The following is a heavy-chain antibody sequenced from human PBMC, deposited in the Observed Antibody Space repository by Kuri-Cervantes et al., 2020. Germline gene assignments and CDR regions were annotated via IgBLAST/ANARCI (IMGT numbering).Heavy chain of an antibody. D-gene: IGHD3-9*01. CDR3: ASDRLVDPNYYYYGMDV. CDR1: GGSISSGGYY. CDR2: IYYSGST. V-gene: IGHV4-31*03. Sequence: LRLSCTVSGGSISSGGYYWSWIRQHPGKGLEWIGYIYYSGSTYYNPFLKSRVTISVDTSKNQFSLKLSSVTAADTAVYFCASDRLVDPNYYYYGMDVWGQGTTVTVSS. J-gene: IGHJ6*02.